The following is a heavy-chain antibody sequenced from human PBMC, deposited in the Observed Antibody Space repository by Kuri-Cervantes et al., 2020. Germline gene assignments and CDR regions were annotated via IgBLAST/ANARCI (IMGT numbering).Heavy chain of an antibody. CDR1: GYTFTSYG. CDR2: ISAYNGNT. V-gene: IGHV1-18*01. Sequence: ASVKVSCKASGYTFTSYGISWVRQAPGQGLEWMGWISAYNGNTNYAQKLQGRVTMTTDTSTNTAHMELRSLRSDDTAVYSCARSTVTTEYFEYWGQGTLVTVSS. J-gene: IGHJ4*02. CDR3: ARSTVTTEYFEY. D-gene: IGHD4-17*01.